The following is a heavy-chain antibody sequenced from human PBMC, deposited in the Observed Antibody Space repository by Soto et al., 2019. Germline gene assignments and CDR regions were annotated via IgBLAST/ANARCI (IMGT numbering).Heavy chain of an antibody. CDR3: ARGYDSSGYPLYGMDV. D-gene: IGHD3-22*01. CDR1: GSTFTSYG. CDR2: ISAYNGNT. V-gene: IGHV1-18*04. J-gene: IGHJ6*02. Sequence: ASVKVSCKASGSTFTSYGISWVRQAPGQGLEWMGWISAYNGNTNYAQKLQGRVTMTTDTSTSTAYMELRSLRSDDTAVYYCARGYDSSGYPLYGMDVWGQGTTVTVSS.